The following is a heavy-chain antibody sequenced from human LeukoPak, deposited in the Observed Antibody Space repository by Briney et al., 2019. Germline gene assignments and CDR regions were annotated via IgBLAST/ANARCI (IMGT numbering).Heavy chain of an antibody. V-gene: IGHV4-59*02. D-gene: IGHD7-27*01. Sequence: PSETLSLTCTVSGGSDTDYYWSWIRQSPGKGLEWIGYIYYTGTSYNPSLKSRVTISADTSKNQFSLKLISATAADTAVYYCASRKLGNDYWGQGTLVTVSS. J-gene: IGHJ4*02. CDR1: GGSDTDYY. CDR2: IYYTGT. CDR3: ASRKLGNDY.